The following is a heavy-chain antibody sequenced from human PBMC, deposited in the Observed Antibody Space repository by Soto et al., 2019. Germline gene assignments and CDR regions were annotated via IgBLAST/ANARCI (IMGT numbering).Heavy chain of an antibody. J-gene: IGHJ2*01. V-gene: IGHV1-3*01. Sequence: QVQLVQSGAEVKKPGASVKVSCKASGYTFTSYAMHWVRQAPGQRLEWMGWINAGNGNTKYSQKFQGRVTITRDTSASTAYMEVRSLRSEGRAVYYCARGGSLYWRFDLWGRGTLVTVSS. CDR3: ARGGSLYWRFDL. CDR2: INAGNGNT. D-gene: IGHD2-15*01. CDR1: GYTFTSYA.